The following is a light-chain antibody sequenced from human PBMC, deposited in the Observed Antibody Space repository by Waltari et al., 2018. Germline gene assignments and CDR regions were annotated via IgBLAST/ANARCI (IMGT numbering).Light chain of an antibody. V-gene: IGLV2-14*01. J-gene: IGLJ1*01. CDR3: CSFTSSSTYV. CDR2: EVS. CDR1: SRDVGDNKY. Sequence: QSALTQPASVSGSPGQSVTISCTGTSRDVGDNKYVSWYQQHPGKVPKLMIYEVSNRPSGVSDRFSGSKSGNTASLTISGLQAEDEADYYCCSFTSSSTYVCGTGTKVTVL.